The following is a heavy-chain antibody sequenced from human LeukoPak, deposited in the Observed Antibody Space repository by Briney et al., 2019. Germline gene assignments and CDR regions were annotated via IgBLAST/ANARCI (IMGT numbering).Heavy chain of an antibody. CDR1: GGSISSYY. D-gene: IGHD3-10*01. CDR3: ASDRNYGSGNDAFDI. Sequence: PSETLSLTCTVSGGSISSYYWSWIRQPPGKGLEWIGYIYYSGSTNYNPSLKSRVTMSVDTSKNQFSLKLSSVTAADTAVYYCASDRNYGSGNDAFDIWGQGTMVTVSS. CDR2: IYYSGST. J-gene: IGHJ3*02. V-gene: IGHV4-59*12.